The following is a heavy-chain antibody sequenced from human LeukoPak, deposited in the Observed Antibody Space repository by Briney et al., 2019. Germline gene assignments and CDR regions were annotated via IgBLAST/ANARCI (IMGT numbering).Heavy chain of an antibody. Sequence: SETLSLTCTVSGGSISSYYWSWIRQPPGKGLEWIGHIYYSGSTNYNPSLKSRVTISVDTSKNQFSLKLSSVTAADTAVYYCARGSIAVAGTQGPLFDYWGQGTLVTVSS. J-gene: IGHJ4*02. V-gene: IGHV4-59*01. CDR3: ARGSIAVAGTQGPLFDY. CDR1: GGSISSYY. D-gene: IGHD6-19*01. CDR2: IYYSGST.